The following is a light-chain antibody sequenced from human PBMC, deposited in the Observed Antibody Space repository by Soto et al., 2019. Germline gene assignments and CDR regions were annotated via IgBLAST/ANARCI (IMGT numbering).Light chain of an antibody. CDR2: AAS. J-gene: IGKJ2*01. CDR1: QSVSSY. CDR3: RQSYSIPQT. Sequence: DIQMTQSPSSLSASVGDRVTITCRASQSVSSYLNWYQQKPGKAPNLLIYAASSLQSGVPSRFSASGSGTDFTLTISSLQPEDFATYFCRQSYSIPQTFGQGTKLEIK. V-gene: IGKV1-39*01.